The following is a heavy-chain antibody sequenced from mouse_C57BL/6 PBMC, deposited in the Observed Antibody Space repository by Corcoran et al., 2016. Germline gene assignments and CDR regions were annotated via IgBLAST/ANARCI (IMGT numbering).Heavy chain of an antibody. J-gene: IGHJ2*01. CDR2: INPNNGGT. CDR1: GYTFTDYY. Sequence: EVQLPQSGPELVKPGASVKISCKASGYTFTDYYMNWVKQSHGKSLEWIGDINPNNGGTSYNQKFKGKATLTVDKSSSTAYMELRSLTSEDSAVYYWARPYYYYGSSSHYLDYWGQGTTLTVSS. V-gene: IGHV1-26*01. CDR3: ARPYYYYGSSSHYLDY. D-gene: IGHD1-1*01.